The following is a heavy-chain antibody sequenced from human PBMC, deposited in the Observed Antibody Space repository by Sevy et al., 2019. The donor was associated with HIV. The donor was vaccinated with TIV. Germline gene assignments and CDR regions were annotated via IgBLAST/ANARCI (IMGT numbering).Heavy chain of an antibody. CDR2: IWYDGSNK. V-gene: IGHV3-33*01. Sequence: GGSLRLSCAASGFTFSSYGMHWVRQAPGKGLEWVAVIWYDGSNKYYADSVKGRFTISRDNSKNTLYLQMNSLRAEDTAVYYCARDHDFRWNYLVWGQGTLVTVSS. CDR1: GFTFSSYG. D-gene: IGHD1-7*01. CDR3: ARDHDFRWNYLV. J-gene: IGHJ4*02.